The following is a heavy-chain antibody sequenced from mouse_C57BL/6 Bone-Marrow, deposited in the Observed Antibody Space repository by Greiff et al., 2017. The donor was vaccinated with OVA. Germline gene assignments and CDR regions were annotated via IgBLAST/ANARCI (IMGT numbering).Heavy chain of an antibody. D-gene: IGHD4-1*01. CDR3: ARHGPGRDDAMDY. J-gene: IGHJ4*01. CDR1: GYTFTEYT. V-gene: IGHV1-62-2*01. Sequence: VQLQQSGAELVKPGASVKLSCKASGYTFTEYTIHWVKQRSGQGLEWIGWFYPGSGSIKYNEKFKDKDTLTADKYASTINIELSKLKSVESAVYFCARHGPGRDDAMDYWGQGTSVTVSS. CDR2: FYPGSGSI.